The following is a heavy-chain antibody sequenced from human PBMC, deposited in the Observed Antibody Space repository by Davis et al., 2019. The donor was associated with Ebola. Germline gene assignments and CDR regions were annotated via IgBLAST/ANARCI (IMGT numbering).Heavy chain of an antibody. J-gene: IGHJ5*01. Sequence: ASVKVSCKASGYNFRTKYVNRVRQASGHGLKWMGVINPNDGTTTYAQEFRDRVTMTRDTSTSTVFLDMRNLAFDDTAVYYCVIITMTWGQGTLVTVSS. CDR3: VIITMT. V-gene: IGHV1-46*01. CDR2: INPNDGTT. CDR1: GYNFRTKY.